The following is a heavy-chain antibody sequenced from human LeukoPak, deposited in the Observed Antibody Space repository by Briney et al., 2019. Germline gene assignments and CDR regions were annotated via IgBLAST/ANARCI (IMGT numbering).Heavy chain of an antibody. Sequence: SGGSLTLSCAASGFTFSSYGMTWVRQPPGKGLEWVSFIYYGGSTYYAASVKGRSTISIDNSKNPLYLQMNTLTAEDTAVYYCARGPTGDYNYGGQGTLVTVSS. CDR1: GFTFSSYG. CDR2: IYYGGST. CDR3: ARGPTGDYNY. V-gene: IGHV3-66*01. J-gene: IGHJ4*02. D-gene: IGHD3-10*01.